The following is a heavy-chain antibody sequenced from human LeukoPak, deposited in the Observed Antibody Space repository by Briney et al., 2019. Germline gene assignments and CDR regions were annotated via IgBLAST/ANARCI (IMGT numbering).Heavy chain of an antibody. V-gene: IGHV3-23*01. J-gene: IGHJ4*02. CDR1: GFTFSSYA. D-gene: IGHD6-6*01. CDR2: ISGSGGST. Sequence: GGSLRLSCAASGFTFSSYAMSWVRQAPGKGLEWVSAISGSGGSTYYADSVKGRFTISRDNSKNTLYLQMNSLRAEDTALYYCARGFGAARNRGSFNYWGQGTLVTVSS. CDR3: ARGFGAARNRGSFNY.